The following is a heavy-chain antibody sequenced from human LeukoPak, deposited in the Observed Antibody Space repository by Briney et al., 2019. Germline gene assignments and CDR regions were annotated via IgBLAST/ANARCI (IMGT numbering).Heavy chain of an antibody. CDR1: GFTFSDYY. CDR2: ISSSGSTI. CDR3: ARVTTVDSHWFDP. D-gene: IGHD4-11*01. V-gene: IGHV3-11*01. Sequence: GGSLRLSCAASGFTFSDYYMSWIRQAPGKGLEGVSYISSSGSTIYYADSVKGRFTISRDNAKNSLYLQMNSLRAEDTAVYYCARVTTVDSHWFDPWGQGTLVTVSS. J-gene: IGHJ5*02.